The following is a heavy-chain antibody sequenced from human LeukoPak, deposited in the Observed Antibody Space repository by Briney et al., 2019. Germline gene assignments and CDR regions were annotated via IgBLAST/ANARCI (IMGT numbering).Heavy chain of an antibody. V-gene: IGHV3-11*01. D-gene: IGHD2-15*01. CDR1: GFTFSDYY. CDR2: ISSSGSTI. Sequence: GGSLRLSCAASGFTFSDYYMSWIRQAPGKGLEWVSYISSSGSTIYYADSVRGRFTISRDNAKNSLYLQMNSLRAEDTAVYYCARDIVYYYMDVWGKGTTVTVSS. J-gene: IGHJ6*03. CDR3: ARDIVYYYMDV.